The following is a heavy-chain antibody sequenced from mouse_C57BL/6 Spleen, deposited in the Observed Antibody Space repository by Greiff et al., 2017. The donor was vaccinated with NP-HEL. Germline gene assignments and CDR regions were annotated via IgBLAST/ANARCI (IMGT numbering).Heavy chain of an antibody. CDR3: ARDSSGSYYYAMDY. V-gene: IGHV2-9-1*01. CDR2: IWTGGGT. CDR1: GFSLTSYA. D-gene: IGHD3-2*02. J-gene: IGHJ4*01. Sequence: VQVVESGPGLVAPSQSLSITCTVSGFSLTSYAISWVRQPPGKGLEWLGVIWTGGGTNYNSALKSRLSISKDNSKSQVFLKMNSLQTDDTARYYCARDSSGSYYYAMDYWGQGTSVTVSS.